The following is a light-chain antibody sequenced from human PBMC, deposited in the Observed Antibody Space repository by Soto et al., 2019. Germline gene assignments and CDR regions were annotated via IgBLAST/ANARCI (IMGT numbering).Light chain of an antibody. CDR2: DVS. V-gene: IGKV3-11*01. Sequence: EIVMTQSPATLSVSAGERATLSCRASQSVSSNLACYQQKPGQAPRLLIYDVSNRATDIPARFSGSGSGTDFTLTISSLEPEDLAVYFCQQRSNWPRTFGQGTKVDIK. CDR3: QQRSNWPRT. J-gene: IGKJ1*01. CDR1: QSVSSN.